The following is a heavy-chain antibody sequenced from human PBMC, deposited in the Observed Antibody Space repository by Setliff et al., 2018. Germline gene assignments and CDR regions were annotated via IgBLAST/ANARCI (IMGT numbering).Heavy chain of an antibody. J-gene: IGHJ6*03. CDR2: INPKSGVT. CDR1: GYTFTGYF. V-gene: IGHV1-2*02. Sequence: ASVKVSCKTSGYTFTGYFIHWVRQAPRQGLEWLGWINPKSGVTSYAQSFQGRIAMTRDTSINTVYMELNSLTSDDAAVYFCAREGGLQGATSYYYFYNYINVWGNGTKVTVSS. CDR3: AREGGLQGATSYYYFYNYINV. D-gene: IGHD1-26*01.